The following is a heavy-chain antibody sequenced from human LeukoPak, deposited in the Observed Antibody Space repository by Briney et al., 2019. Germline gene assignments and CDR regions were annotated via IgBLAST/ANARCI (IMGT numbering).Heavy chain of an antibody. J-gene: IGHJ4*02. Sequence: GGSLRLSCAASGFTVSSNYMGWVRQAPGKGLEWVSLINNGGTTNHADSVKGRFTISRDSSKNTLYLQMNSLTAEDTGVYYCARSGGAYKPFDLWGQGTLVTVSS. CDR1: GFTVSSNY. CDR2: INNGGTT. D-gene: IGHD2-15*01. CDR3: ARSGGAYKPFDL. V-gene: IGHV3-53*01.